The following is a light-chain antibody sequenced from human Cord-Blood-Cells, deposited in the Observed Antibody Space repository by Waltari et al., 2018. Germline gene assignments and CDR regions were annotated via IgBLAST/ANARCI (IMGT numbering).Light chain of an antibody. CDR1: QSSSSW. V-gene: IGKV1-5*03. CDR2: KAS. J-gene: IGKJ1*01. Sequence: IQMTQYPSTRSASVGDRLTITCRASQSSSSWLAWYQQKPGKAPKLLIYKASSLESGVPSRFSGSGSGTEFTFTISSLQPDDFATYYCQQYNSWTFGQGTKVEIK. CDR3: QQYNSWT.